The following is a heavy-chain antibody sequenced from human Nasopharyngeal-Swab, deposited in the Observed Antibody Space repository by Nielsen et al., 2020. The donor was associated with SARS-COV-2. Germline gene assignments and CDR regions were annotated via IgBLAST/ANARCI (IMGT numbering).Heavy chain of an antibody. V-gene: IGHV3-9*03. D-gene: IGHD3-3*01. CDR1: GFTFDDYA. CDR3: AKATNARYDFWSGSFDY. CDR2: ISWNSGST. J-gene: IGHJ4*02. Sequence: SLKISCAASGFTFDDYAMHWVRQAPGKGPEWVSGISWNSGSTGYADSVKGRFTISRDNAKNSLYLQMNSLRVEDMAFYYCAKATNARYDFWSGSFDYWGQGTLVTVSS.